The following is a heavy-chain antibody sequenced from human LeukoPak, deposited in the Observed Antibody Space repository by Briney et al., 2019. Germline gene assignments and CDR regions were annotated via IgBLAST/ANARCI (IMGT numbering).Heavy chain of an antibody. D-gene: IGHD3-3*01. J-gene: IGHJ5*02. V-gene: IGHV4-59*01. CDR3: ARFDYDFWSGPKRSFDP. Sequence: SETLSLTCTVSGGSISSYYWSWIRQPPGKGLEWIGYIYYSGSTNYNPSLKSRVTISVDTSKNQFSLKLSSVTAADTAVYYCARFDYDFWSGPKRSFDPWGQGTLVTVSS. CDR2: IYYSGST. CDR1: GGSISSYY.